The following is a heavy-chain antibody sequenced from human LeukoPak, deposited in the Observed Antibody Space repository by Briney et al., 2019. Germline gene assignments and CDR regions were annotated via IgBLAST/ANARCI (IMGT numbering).Heavy chain of an antibody. Sequence: ASVKVSCKASGGTFSSYAISWVRLAPGQGLEWMGRIIPILNIANYAQKFQGRVTIVADESTSTAYMELSSLRSEDTAVYYCARDNPPFCNGGTCYSYWGQGTLVTASS. CDR1: GGTFSSYA. J-gene: IGHJ4*02. CDR2: IIPILNIA. D-gene: IGHD2-15*01. V-gene: IGHV1-69*04. CDR3: ARDNPPFCNGGTCYSY.